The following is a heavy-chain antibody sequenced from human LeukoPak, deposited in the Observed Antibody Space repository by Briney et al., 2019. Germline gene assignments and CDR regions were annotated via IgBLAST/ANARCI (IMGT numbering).Heavy chain of an antibody. CDR1: GGSISSGGYY. CDR3: ARAHIGAFDI. V-gene: IGHV4-31*03. Sequence: SETLSLTCTVSGGSISSGGYYWSWIRQHPGKGLEWIGYIYYSGSTYYNPSLKSRVTISVDTSKNQFSLELSSVTAADTAVYYCARAHIGAFDIWGQGTMVTVSS. CDR2: IYYSGST. J-gene: IGHJ3*02.